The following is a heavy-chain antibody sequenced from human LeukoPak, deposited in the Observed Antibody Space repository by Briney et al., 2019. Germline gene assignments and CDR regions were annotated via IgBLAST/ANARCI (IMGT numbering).Heavy chain of an antibody. CDR2: INSDGTFT. D-gene: IGHD2-2*01. J-gene: IGHJ6*03. CDR3: AKTGYCSSTSCYYYYYYMDV. CDR1: GFTFSSYW. Sequence: GGSLRLSCAASGFTFSSYWMHWVRQAPGKGLVWVSRINSDGTFTSYADSVKGRFTISRDNAKNTLYLQMNSLRAEDTAVYYCAKTGYCSSTSCYYYYYYMDVWGKGTTVTVSS. V-gene: IGHV3-74*01.